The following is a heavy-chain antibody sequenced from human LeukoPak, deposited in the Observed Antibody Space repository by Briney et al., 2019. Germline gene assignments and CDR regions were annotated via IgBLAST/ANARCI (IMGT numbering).Heavy chain of an antibody. D-gene: IGHD5-18*01. CDR1: GFTFRSYS. Sequence: GGSLRLSCAASGFTFRSYSMNWVRQAPGKGLEWVSSISSSSSYIYYADSVKGRFTISRDNAKNSLYLQMNSLRAEDTAVYYCARADWDTAMIDYWGQGALVTVSS. CDR3: ARADWDTAMIDY. J-gene: IGHJ4*02. CDR2: ISSSSSYI. V-gene: IGHV3-21*01.